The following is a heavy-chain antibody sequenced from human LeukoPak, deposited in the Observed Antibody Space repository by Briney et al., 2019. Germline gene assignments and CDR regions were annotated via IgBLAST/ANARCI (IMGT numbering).Heavy chain of an antibody. CDR1: GGTFSSYA. Sequence: SVKVSCKASGGTFSSYAISWVRQAPGQGLEWMGGIIPIFGTANYAQKFQGRVTMTRNTSISTAYMELSSLRSEDTAVYYCARPPDGGRSEIWFDPWGQGTLVTVSS. V-gene: IGHV1-69*05. CDR3: ARPPDGGRSEIWFDP. D-gene: IGHD4-23*01. CDR2: IIPIFGTA. J-gene: IGHJ5*02.